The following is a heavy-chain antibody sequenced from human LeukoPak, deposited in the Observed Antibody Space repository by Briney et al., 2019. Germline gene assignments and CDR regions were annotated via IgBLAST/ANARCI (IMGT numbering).Heavy chain of an antibody. CDR2: ISGSGGST. CDR1: GFTFSSYA. V-gene: IGHV3-23*01. J-gene: IGHJ3*02. D-gene: IGHD3-10*01. CDR3: ANIFGEEANLWFGSDAFDI. Sequence: PGGCLRLSCAASGFTFSSYAISWVRQAPGKGLEWVSAISGSGGSTYYADSVKGRFTIFRDNSKNTLYLQMNSLRAEDTAVYYCANIFGEEANLWFGSDAFDIWGQGTMVTVSS.